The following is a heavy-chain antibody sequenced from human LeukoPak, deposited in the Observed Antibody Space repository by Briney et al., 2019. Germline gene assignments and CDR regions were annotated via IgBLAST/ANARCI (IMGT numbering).Heavy chain of an antibody. Sequence: SETLSLTCTVSGYSISSGYYWGWIRQPPGKGLEWIGSIYHSGSTYYNPSLKSRVTISVDTSKNQFSLKLSSVTAADTAVYYCARTYSSSLLGERWFDPWGQGTLVTVSS. D-gene: IGHD6-13*01. CDR3: ARTYSSSLLGERWFDP. J-gene: IGHJ5*02. CDR2: IYHSGST. CDR1: GYSISSGYY. V-gene: IGHV4-38-2*02.